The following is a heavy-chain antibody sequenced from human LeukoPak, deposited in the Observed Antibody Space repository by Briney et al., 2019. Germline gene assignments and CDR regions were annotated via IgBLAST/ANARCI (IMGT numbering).Heavy chain of an antibody. CDR1: AFTSSSYW. D-gene: IGHD4-11*01. CDR2: VHQDGSEK. J-gene: IGHJ4*02. Sequence: PGGSMRPSSAAAAFTSSSYWTTWVRQPPRNVMECVANVHQDGSEKYYMDSVKERFTASRDTATNSLYQWRNNLIAEHTAVYYCSREPGPFPADYPYDQWGQGTLVTVST. V-gene: IGHV3-7*01. CDR3: SREPGPFPADYPYDQ.